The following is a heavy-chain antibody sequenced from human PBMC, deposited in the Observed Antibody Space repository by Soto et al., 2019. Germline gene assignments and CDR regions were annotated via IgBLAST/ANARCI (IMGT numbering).Heavy chain of an antibody. Sequence: GGSLRLSCAASGFTFSSYAMSRVRQAPGKGLEWVSAISGSGGSTYYADSVKGRFTISRDNSENTLYLQMNGLRAEDTAVYYCVKDTPAWRQVWGYDYWGQGALVTVSS. J-gene: IGHJ4*02. V-gene: IGHV3-23*01. CDR2: ISGSGGST. CDR3: VKDTPAWRQVWGYDY. D-gene: IGHD5-18*01. CDR1: GFTFSSYA.